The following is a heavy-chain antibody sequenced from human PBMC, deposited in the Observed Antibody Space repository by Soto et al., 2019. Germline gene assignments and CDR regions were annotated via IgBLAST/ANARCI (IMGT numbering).Heavy chain of an antibody. CDR3: AKDRMPVPGSSFDF. CDR1: GFTFNNFA. CDR2: ISSVGGDA. Sequence: GGSLRLSCAASGFTFNNFAMSWVRQAPGEGLEWVSGISSVGGDANYADSVKGRFTISRDNSKNTVYLQMNSLRGEDTAVYYCAKDRMPVPGSSFDFWGQGILVTVSS. D-gene: IGHD6-19*01. J-gene: IGHJ4*02. V-gene: IGHV3-23*01.